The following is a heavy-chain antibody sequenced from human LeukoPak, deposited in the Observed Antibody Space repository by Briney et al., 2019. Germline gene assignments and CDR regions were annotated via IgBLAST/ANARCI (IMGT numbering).Heavy chain of an antibody. V-gene: IGHV1-18*01. D-gene: IGHD2-2*01. J-gene: IGHJ6*02. CDR1: GYTFTSYG. CDR2: ISAYNGNT. Sequence: ASVKVSCKASGYTFTSYGISWVRQAPGQGLEWMGWISAYNGNTNYAQKLQGRVTMTTDTSTSTAYMELRSLRSDDTAVYYCARVQYCSSTSCYVWVGYYYYYGMDVWGQGTLVTVSS. CDR3: ARVQYCSSTSCYVWVGYYYYYGMDV.